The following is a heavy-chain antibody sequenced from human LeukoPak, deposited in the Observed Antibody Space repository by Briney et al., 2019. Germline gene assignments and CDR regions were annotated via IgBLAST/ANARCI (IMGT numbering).Heavy chain of an antibody. D-gene: IGHD6-19*01. V-gene: IGHV1-24*01. CDR3: ARDYSPRSGWTLWGYYYYGMDV. J-gene: IGHJ6*02. CDR2: FDPEDGET. Sequence: ASVKVSCKVSGYTLTELSMHWVRQAPGKGLEWMGGFDPEDGETIYAQKFQGRVTMTEDTSTDTAYMELSSLRAEDTAVYYCARDYSPRSGWTLWGYYYYGMDVWGQGTTVTVSS. CDR1: GYTLTELS.